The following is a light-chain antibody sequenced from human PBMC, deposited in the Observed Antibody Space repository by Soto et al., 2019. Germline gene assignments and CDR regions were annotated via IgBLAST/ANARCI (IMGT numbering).Light chain of an antibody. CDR2: WAS. Sequence: DIVMTQSPDSLAVSLGERATINCKSSQSVLYSSNNKNYLGWYQQKAGQPPKLLIYWASTRESGVPDRFSGSGSGTDFTLTISSLQAEDVAVYYCQQYYNIPPTFGQGTKVEIK. CDR3: QQYYNIPPT. J-gene: IGKJ1*01. CDR1: QSVLYSSNNKNY. V-gene: IGKV4-1*01.